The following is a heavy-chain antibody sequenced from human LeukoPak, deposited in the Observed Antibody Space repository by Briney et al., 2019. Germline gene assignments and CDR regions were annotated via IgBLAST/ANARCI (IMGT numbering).Heavy chain of an antibody. CDR2: IYYSGST. D-gene: IGHD3-3*01. J-gene: IGHJ4*02. V-gene: IGHV4-39*01. CDR3: ARRCTYYDFWSGYYQYYFDY. CDR1: GGSISSSSYY. Sequence: SSETLSLTCTVSGGSISSSSYYWGWIRQPPGKGLEWIGGIYYSGSTYYNPSLKSRVTISVDTSKNQFSLKLSSVTAADTAVYYCARRCTYYDFWSGYYQYYFDYWGQGTLVTVSS.